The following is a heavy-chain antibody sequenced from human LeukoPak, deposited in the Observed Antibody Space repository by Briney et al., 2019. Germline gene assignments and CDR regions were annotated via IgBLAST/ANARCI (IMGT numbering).Heavy chain of an antibody. CDR2: IYYSGTT. D-gene: IGHD1-1*01. J-gene: IGHJ6*03. CDR1: GGSISSSSYY. V-gene: IGHV4-39*02. Sequence: SETMSLTSTVYGGSISSSSYYWGWIRQPPGKGREWIGTIYYSGTTYYNPSLKSRVTISADTSKNHFSLKLSSVTAADTAVYYCARPGHSYYYMDVWGKGTTVTVSS. CDR3: ARPGHSYYYMDV.